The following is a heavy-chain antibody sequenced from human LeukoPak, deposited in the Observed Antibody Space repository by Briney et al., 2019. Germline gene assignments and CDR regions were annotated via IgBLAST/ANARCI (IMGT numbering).Heavy chain of an antibody. J-gene: IGHJ4*02. D-gene: IGHD4-17*01. CDR1: GYTFTGYY. CDR3: ARDPLGDYGDRRGYFDY. CDR2: INPNSGGT. V-gene: IGHV1-2*02. Sequence: ASVKASCKASGYTFTGYYMHWVRQAPGQGLEWMGWINPNSGGTNYAQKFQGRVTMTRDTSISTAYMELSRLRSDDTAVYYCARDPLGDYGDRRGYFDYWGQGTLVTVSS.